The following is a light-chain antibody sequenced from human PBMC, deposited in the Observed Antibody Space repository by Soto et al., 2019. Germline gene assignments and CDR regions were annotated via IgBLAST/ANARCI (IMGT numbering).Light chain of an antibody. V-gene: IGKV1-6*01. J-gene: IGKJ1*01. CDR2: AAS. CDR1: QDIGND. Sequence: IQMTQSPSSLSAIAGDRVTIACRASQDIGNDLGWYQQMPGKAPKLLIFAASTLQRGVSSRFSGSGSGTHFTLTIGNLQPEDAATYYCLHDHTYPWTFGQGTKVDIK. CDR3: LHDHTYPWT.